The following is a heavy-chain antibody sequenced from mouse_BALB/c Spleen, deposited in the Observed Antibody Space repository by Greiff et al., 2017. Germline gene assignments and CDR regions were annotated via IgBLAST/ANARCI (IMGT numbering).Heavy chain of an antibody. CDR2: ISYDGSN. J-gene: IGHJ1*01. CDR3: ARGGIYYYGSSYVDWYFDV. Sequence: EVKLLESGPGLVKPSQSLPLTCSVTGYSITSGYYWNWIRQFPGNKLEWMGYISYDGSNNYNPSLKNRISITRYTSKNQFFLKLNSVTTEDTATYYCARGGIYYYGSSYVDWYFDVWGAGTTVTVSS. CDR1: GYSITSGYY. V-gene: IGHV3-6*02. D-gene: IGHD1-1*01.